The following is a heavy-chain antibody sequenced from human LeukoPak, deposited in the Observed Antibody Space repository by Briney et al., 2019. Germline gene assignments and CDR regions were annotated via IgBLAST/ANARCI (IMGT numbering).Heavy chain of an antibody. D-gene: IGHD3-10*01. Sequence: PGGSLRLSCEASGFIFSNYEMNWVRQAPGKGLEWVSFISSSGSTMYYEDSVRGRFTTSRDNTKNSLFLQMNSLRAEDTAIYYCARAFDSGSGSYSDYWGQGTLVTVSS. CDR3: ARAFDSGSGSYSDY. CDR2: ISSSGSTM. CDR1: GFIFSNYE. J-gene: IGHJ4*02. V-gene: IGHV3-48*03.